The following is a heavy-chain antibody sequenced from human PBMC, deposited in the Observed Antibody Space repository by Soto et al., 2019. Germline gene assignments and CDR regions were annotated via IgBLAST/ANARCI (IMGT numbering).Heavy chain of an antibody. Sequence: GGSLRLSCAASELTISSYWMHWVRQAPGKGLVWVSRINSDGSSTHYADSVKGRFTISRDNAKNTLYLQVNSLRAEDTAVYYCARGGTGSGYYYAMDVWGQGTTVTVSS. D-gene: IGHD3-16*01. CDR3: ARGGTGSGYYYAMDV. V-gene: IGHV3-74*01. CDR2: INSDGSST. J-gene: IGHJ6*02. CDR1: ELTISSYW.